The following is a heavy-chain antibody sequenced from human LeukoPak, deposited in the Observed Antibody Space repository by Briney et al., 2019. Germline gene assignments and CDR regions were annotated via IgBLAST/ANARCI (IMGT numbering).Heavy chain of an antibody. CDR3: ARSRIMITFGGVIASYYYYYYMDV. CDR1: GGSIRSYY. J-gene: IGHJ6*03. V-gene: IGHV4-59*08. CDR2: IYYSGST. Sequence: SETLSLTCTVSGGSIRSYYWSWIRQPPGKGLEWIAYIYYSGSTNYNPSLKSRVTISVDTSKNQFSLKLSSVTDADKAVYYCARSRIMITFGGVIASYYYYYYMDVWGKGTTVTISS. D-gene: IGHD3-16*02.